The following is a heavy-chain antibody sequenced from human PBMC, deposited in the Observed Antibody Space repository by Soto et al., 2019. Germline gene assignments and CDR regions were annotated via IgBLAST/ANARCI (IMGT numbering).Heavy chain of an antibody. J-gene: IGHJ3*02. CDR1: GGSISSSGYY. D-gene: IGHD3-22*01. CDR2: IYYSGST. CDR3: AREGDYYDSSGYTGSAAFDI. V-gene: IGHV4-39*07. Sequence: PSETLSLTCTVSGGSISSSGYYWGWIRQSPGKGLEWIGSIYYSGSTSYNPSLKSRVTISVDTSKNQFSLKLSSVTAADTAVYYCAREGDYYDSSGYTGSAAFDIWGQGTMVTVSS.